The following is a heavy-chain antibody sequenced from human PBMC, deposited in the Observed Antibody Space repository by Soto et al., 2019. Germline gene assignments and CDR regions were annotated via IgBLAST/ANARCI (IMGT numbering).Heavy chain of an antibody. D-gene: IGHD2-2*01. CDR2: IIPILGIA. CDR1: GGTFSSYT. CDR3: AIEIIVVVPAPSHWFDP. V-gene: IGHV1-69*04. J-gene: IGHJ5*02. Sequence: GASVKVSCKASGGTFSSYTISWVRQAPGQGLEWMGRIIPILGIANYAQKFQGRVTITADKSTSTAYMELSSLRSEDTAVYYCAIEIIVVVPAPSHWFDPWGQGTLVTV.